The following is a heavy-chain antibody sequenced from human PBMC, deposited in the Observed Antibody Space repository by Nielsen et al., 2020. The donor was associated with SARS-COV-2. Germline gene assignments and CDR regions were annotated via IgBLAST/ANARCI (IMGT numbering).Heavy chain of an antibody. D-gene: IGHD6-19*01. CDR1: GFTFDDYA. J-gene: IGHJ6*02. CDR2: ISWNSGSI. CDR3: ASLRGWYYRDYYYGMDV. V-gene: IGHV3-9*01. Sequence: GGSLRLSCAASGFTFDDYAMHWVRQAPGKGLEWVSGISWNSGSIGYADSVKGRFTISRDNAKNSLYLQMNSLRAEDTALYYCASLRGWYYRDYYYGMDVWGQGTTVTVSS.